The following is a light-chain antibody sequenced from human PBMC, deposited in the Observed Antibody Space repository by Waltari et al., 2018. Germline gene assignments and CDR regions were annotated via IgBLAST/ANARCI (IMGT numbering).Light chain of an antibody. CDR1: NLGSKT. CDR3: QVWDTTPDLNWV. Sequence: SYVLTQTPSVSVAPGKTARITCGGDNLGSKTVHWYQERPGQAPVVVVCDDNDRPSGIPERFSGSNSGDTATLTISRVEAGDEADYYCQVWDTTPDLNWVFGGGTKLTVL. V-gene: IGLV3-21*03. CDR2: DDN. J-gene: IGLJ3*02.